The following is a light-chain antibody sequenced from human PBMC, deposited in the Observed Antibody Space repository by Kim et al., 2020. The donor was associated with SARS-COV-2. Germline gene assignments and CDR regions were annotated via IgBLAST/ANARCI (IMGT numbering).Light chain of an antibody. Sequence: EIVMTQSPATLSVSPGERATLSCRASQSVSSNLAWYQQKPGQAPRLLIYGASTRATGIPARFSGSGSGTEFTLTISSLQSEDFGVYYCQQYNNWPPVYTFGQGTKLEI. CDR3: QQYNNWPPVYT. CDR1: QSVSSN. J-gene: IGKJ2*01. V-gene: IGKV3-15*01. CDR2: GAS.